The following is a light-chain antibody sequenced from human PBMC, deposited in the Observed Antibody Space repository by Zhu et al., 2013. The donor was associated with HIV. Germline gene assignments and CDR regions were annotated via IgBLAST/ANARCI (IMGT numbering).Light chain of an antibody. CDR2: GAS. CDR3: QKYNGASWT. CDR1: QGIANW. J-gene: IGKJ1*01. V-gene: IGKV1-27*01. Sequence: DIQMTQSPSSLSASVGDRVSITCRASQGIANWLAWYQQKPGKVPRLLIFGASTLQSGVPSRFSGGGSGTDFTLTIGSLQPEDVATYYCQKYNGASWTFGQGTKVEIK.